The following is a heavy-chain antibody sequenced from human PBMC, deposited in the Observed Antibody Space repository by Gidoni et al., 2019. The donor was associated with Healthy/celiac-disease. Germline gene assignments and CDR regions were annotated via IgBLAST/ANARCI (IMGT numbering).Heavy chain of an antibody. Sequence: QVQLQQWGAGLWKPSETLSLTCAVYGGSFSGYYWSWIRQPPGKGLEWIGEINHSGSTNYNPSLKSRVTISVDTSKNQFSLKLSSVTAADTAVYYCARGKVVPAALSWYNWFDPWGQGTLVTVSS. CDR3: ARGKVVPAALSWYNWFDP. D-gene: IGHD2-2*01. V-gene: IGHV4-34*01. CDR1: GGSFSGYY. J-gene: IGHJ5*02. CDR2: INHSGST.